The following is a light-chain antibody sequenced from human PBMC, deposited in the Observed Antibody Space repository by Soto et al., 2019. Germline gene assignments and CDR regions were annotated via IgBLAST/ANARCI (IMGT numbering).Light chain of an antibody. CDR2: GAS. V-gene: IGKV3-15*01. CDR3: QQYNNWLT. CDR1: QSVSSN. J-gene: IGKJ4*01. Sequence: IVMTQSPATLSVSPGERATLSCRASQSVSSNLAWYQQKPGQAPRLLIYGASTRATGIPARFSGSGSGTEFTLTISSLQSADFAIYYCQQYNNWLTFGGGTKVDIK.